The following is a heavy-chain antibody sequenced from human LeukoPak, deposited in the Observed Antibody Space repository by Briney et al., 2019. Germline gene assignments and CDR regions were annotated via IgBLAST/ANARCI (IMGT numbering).Heavy chain of an antibody. CDR1: GFIFGSNA. D-gene: IGHD2-8*02. CDR3: AKELKVARYTTGFDY. CDR2: ISGSGANT. Sequence: GGSLRLSCAASGFIFGSNAMSWVRQAPGKGLEWVSAISGSGANTYYADSVKGRCTISRDNSKNTLYLEMNSLRVEDTAVYYCAKELKVARYTTGFDYWGQGTLVTVSS. V-gene: IGHV3-23*01. J-gene: IGHJ4*02.